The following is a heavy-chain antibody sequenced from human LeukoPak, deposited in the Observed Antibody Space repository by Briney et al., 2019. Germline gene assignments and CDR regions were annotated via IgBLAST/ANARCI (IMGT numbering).Heavy chain of an antibody. CDR2: IRYDGSNK. CDR1: GFTFSSYG. Sequence: PGGSLRLSSAASGFTFSSYGMHWVRQAPGKGLEWAAFIRYDGSNKYYADSVKGRFTISRDNSKNTLYLPMNSLRAEDRAVYYCANKGITAAGAHCWGQEPWSPSPQ. D-gene: IGHD6-13*01. J-gene: IGHJ4*01. CDR3: ANKGITAAGAHC. V-gene: IGHV3-30*02.